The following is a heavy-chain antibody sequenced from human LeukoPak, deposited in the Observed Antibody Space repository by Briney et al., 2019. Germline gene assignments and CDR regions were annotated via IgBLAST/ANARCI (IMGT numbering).Heavy chain of an antibody. Sequence: GWSLRLSCAASGFTFDDYAMHWVRQAPGKGLEWVSGISWNSGSIGYADSVKGRFTISRDNAKNSLYLQMNSLRAEDTALYYCAKDKTGGSSSYLDYWGQGTLVTVSS. J-gene: IGHJ4*02. CDR1: GFTFDDYA. CDR3: AKDKTGGSSSYLDY. CDR2: ISWNSGSI. V-gene: IGHV3-9*01. D-gene: IGHD6-13*01.